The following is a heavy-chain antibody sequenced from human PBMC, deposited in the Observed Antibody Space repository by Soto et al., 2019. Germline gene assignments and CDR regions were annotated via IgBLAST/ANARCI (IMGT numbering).Heavy chain of an antibody. CDR2: ISSGAITI. Sequence: GGSLRFSCAASVFTFSDYYMNWIRQAPGKGLEWVSYISSGAITIYYEDSVKGRFTISRHNAKNSLYLQMNSLRAEDTAVHYCAGQYSSSSVEFWGQGTMVTLSS. CDR3: AGQYSSSSVEF. J-gene: IGHJ4*02. D-gene: IGHD6-6*01. CDR1: VFTFSDYY. V-gene: IGHV3-11*01.